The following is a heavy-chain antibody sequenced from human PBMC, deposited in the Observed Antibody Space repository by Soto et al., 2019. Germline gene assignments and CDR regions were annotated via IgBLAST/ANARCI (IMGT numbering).Heavy chain of an antibody. CDR2: IYYSGST. J-gene: IGHJ4*02. V-gene: IGHV4-59*08. D-gene: IGHD3-10*01. Sequence: SETLSLTCTVSGGSISSYYWSWIRQSPGKGLEWIGHIYYSGSTNYNPSLKSRVTISVDTSKNQFSLKLNSMTAADTAVYYCARHNYGSGSTYFDYWGQGTLVTVSS. CDR1: GGSISSYY. CDR3: ARHNYGSGSTYFDY.